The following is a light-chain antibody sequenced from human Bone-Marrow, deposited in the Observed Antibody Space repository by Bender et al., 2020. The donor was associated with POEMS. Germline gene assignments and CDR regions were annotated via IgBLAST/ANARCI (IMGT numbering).Light chain of an antibody. CDR3: SSYAGTNNFVI. V-gene: IGLV2-8*01. CDR1: SNDVGGYNY. J-gene: IGLJ2*01. Sequence: QSALTQPASVSGSPGQSITISCTGTSNDVGGYNYVSWYQQHPGEAPKLMIYEVDKRPSGVPNRFSGSKSGNAASLTVSGLQAEDEGDYYCSSYAGTNNFVIFGGGTKLTV. CDR2: EVD.